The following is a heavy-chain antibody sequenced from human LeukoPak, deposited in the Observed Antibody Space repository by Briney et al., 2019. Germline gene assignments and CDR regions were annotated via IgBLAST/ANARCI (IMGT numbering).Heavy chain of an antibody. CDR2: INPNSGGT. Sequence: ASVKVSCKASGYTFTGYYMHWVRQAPGQGLEWMGWINPNSGGTNYAQKFQGWVTMTRDTPISTAYMELSRLRSDDTAVYYCARRQGYCSSTSCYDFMDYWGQGTLVTVSS. J-gene: IGHJ4*02. CDR3: ARRQGYCSSTSCYDFMDY. D-gene: IGHD2-2*01. V-gene: IGHV1-2*04. CDR1: GYTFTGYY.